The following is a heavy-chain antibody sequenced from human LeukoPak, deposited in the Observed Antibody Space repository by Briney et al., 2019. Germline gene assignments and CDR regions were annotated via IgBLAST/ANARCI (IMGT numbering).Heavy chain of an antibody. CDR2: IYYSGST. D-gene: IGHD6-19*01. V-gene: IGHV4-39*07. CDR1: GGSISSSRSY. Sequence: PSETLSLTCSVSGGSISSSRSYWGWIRQTPGKGLEWVGSIYYSGSTNYNPSLKSRVTISVDTSKNQFSLKLSSVTAADTAVYYCARGASSGWYVEYFQHWGQGTLVTVSS. J-gene: IGHJ1*01. CDR3: ARGASSGWYVEYFQH.